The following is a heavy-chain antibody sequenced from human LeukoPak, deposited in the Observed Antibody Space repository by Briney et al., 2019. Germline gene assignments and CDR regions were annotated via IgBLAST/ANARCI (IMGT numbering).Heavy chain of an antibody. J-gene: IGHJ3*02. CDR2: INWIGGST. CDR1: GFIFDDYG. V-gene: IGHV3-20*04. Sequence: GGSLRLSCAASGFIFDDYGMTWVRQTPGKGVEWVSGINWIGGSTGYADSVKGRFTISRDNAKNSLYLHMNSLRAEDTALYFCARDLGYKDYVSAFDIWGRGTMVTVSS. CDR3: ARDLGYKDYVSAFDI. D-gene: IGHD5-24*01.